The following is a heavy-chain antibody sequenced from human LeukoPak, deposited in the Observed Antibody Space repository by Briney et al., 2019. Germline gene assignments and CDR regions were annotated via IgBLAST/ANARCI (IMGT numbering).Heavy chain of an antibody. CDR2: VNQSGST. CDR3: ARQASGSSWLRVWFDH. V-gene: IGHV4-34*01. J-gene: IGHJ5*02. Sequence: TLSLTCAVSGGSFTGYSWSWIRQPPGKGLEWIGEVNQSGSTNYNPSLKSRITISIDTSKNQFSLRLSSVTAADTAVYYCARQASGSSWLRVWFDHWGRGTLVTVSS. CDR1: GGSFTGYS. D-gene: IGHD3-10*01.